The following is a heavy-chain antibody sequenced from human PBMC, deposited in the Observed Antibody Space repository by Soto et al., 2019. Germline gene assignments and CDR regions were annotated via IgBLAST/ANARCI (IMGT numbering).Heavy chain of an antibody. CDR2: INHSGST. CDR3: ARAYYYYYYYMDV. J-gene: IGHJ6*03. CDR1: GGSFSGDY. Sequence: SETLSLTCAVNGGSFSGDYWSWIRQPPGQGLEWIGEINHSGSTNYNPSLKSRVTISVDTSKNQFSLKLSSVTAADTAVYYCARAYYYYYYYMDVWGKGTTVTVSS. V-gene: IGHV4-34*01.